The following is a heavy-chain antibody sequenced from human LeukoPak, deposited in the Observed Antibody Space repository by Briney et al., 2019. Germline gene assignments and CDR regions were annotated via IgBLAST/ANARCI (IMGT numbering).Heavy chain of an antibody. CDR2: ISAYNGNT. J-gene: IGHJ4*02. D-gene: IGHD3-22*01. V-gene: IGHV1-18*01. CDR3: ARDPRDYYESSGPFFDC. CDR1: GYTFTSYG. Sequence: GASVKVSCKASGYTFTSYGISWVRQAPGQGLEWMGWISAYNGNTNYAQKLQGRVTMTTDTSTSTAYMELRSLRSDDTAVYYCARDPRDYYESSGPFFDCWGQGTLVTVSS.